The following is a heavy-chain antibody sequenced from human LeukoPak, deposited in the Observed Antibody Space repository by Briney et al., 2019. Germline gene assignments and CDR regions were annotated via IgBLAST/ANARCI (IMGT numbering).Heavy chain of an antibody. CDR3: ARGTAVAGSGLVYYFDY. Sequence: ASVTVSFKASGYTFTGYYMHWVRQAPGQGLEWMGWINPNSGGTNYAQKFQGWVTMTRDTSITTAYMELSRLRSDDTAVYYCARGTAVAGSGLVYYFDYWGQGTLVTVSS. D-gene: IGHD6-19*01. V-gene: IGHV1-2*04. CDR1: GYTFTGYY. CDR2: INPNSGGT. J-gene: IGHJ4*02.